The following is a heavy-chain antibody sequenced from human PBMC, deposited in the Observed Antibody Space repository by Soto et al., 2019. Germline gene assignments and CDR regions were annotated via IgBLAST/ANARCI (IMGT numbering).Heavy chain of an antibody. CDR2: INSDWSTT. Sequence: PGGSLRLSCAATVFTFSTYWVHWVRQAPGKGLVWVSRINSDWSTTNYADSVKGRFTISRDNAKNTLYLQMNSLRSEDTAVYYCARGGGNSDWYSAFDIWGQGTMVTVSS. D-gene: IGHD6-19*01. V-gene: IGHV3-74*01. CDR1: VFTFSTYW. J-gene: IGHJ3*02. CDR3: ARGGGNSDWYSAFDI.